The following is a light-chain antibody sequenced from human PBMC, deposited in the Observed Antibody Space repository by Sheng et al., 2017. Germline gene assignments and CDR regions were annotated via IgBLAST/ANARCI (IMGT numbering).Light chain of an antibody. Sequence: EIHVTQSPSTVSASVGDTVTITCRASENIRTRLAWYQQKPGKAPQVLISLASTLEDGVPSRFSGSGSGTEFTLTITSLHPDDFATYYCQQYDSQFTFGQGTKLEIK. CDR2: LAS. J-gene: IGKJ2*01. V-gene: IGKV1-5*03. CDR1: ENIRTR. CDR3: QQYDSQFT.